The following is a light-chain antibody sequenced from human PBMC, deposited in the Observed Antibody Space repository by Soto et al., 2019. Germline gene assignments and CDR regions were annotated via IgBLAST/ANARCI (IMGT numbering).Light chain of an antibody. Sequence: QSVLTQPPSASGCPGQSVAISCTGTSSDVGGYNYVSWYQQHPGKAPKLMIYEVSKRPSGVPDRFSGSKSGNTASLTVSGLQSEDEAHYYCSSYAGSRVFGGGTKLTVL. V-gene: IGLV2-8*01. J-gene: IGLJ3*02. CDR2: EVS. CDR1: SSDVGGYNY. CDR3: SSYAGSRV.